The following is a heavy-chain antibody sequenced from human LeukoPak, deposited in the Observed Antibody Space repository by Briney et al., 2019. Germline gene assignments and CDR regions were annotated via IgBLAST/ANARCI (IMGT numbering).Heavy chain of an antibody. V-gene: IGHV3-23*01. CDR2: ISGSGGST. Sequence: GGSLRLSCAASGFTFSSYSMSWVRLAPGKGLEWVSGISGSGGSTDYADSVKGRFTISRDNSKNTLYLQMNSLRVEDTAVYYCAKDPGYQVVYCFDYWGPGTLVTVSS. J-gene: IGHJ4*02. D-gene: IGHD2-2*01. CDR3: AKDPGYQVVYCFDY. CDR1: GFTFSSYS.